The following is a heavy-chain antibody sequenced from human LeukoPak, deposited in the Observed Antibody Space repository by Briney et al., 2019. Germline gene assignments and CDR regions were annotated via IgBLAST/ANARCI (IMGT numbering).Heavy chain of an antibody. Sequence: SQTLSLTCTVSGGPISSSSYCWSWIRQPAGKGPEWIGRIYPSGSTYYNPSLKSRVTISVDTSKNQFSLKLSSVTAADTAVYYCATPLFTYGDFDAFDIWGQGTMVTVSS. CDR2: IYPSGST. V-gene: IGHV4-61*02. D-gene: IGHD4-17*01. CDR3: ATPLFTYGDFDAFDI. CDR1: GGPISSSSYC. J-gene: IGHJ3*02.